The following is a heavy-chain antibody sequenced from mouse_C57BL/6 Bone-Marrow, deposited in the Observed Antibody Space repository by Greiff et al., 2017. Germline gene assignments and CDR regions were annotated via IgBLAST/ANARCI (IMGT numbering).Heavy chain of an antibody. D-gene: IGHD1-1*01. V-gene: IGHV1-50*01. CDR1: GYTFTSYW. Sequence: VQLQQPGAELVKPGASVKLSCKASGYTFTSYWMQWVNQRPGQGLEWIGVIDPSDSYTNYNQKFKGKATLTVDTSSSTAYMKLSSLTSEDSAVYYCSRWMDYYGSSYYAMDYWGQGTSVTVSS. J-gene: IGHJ4*01. CDR2: IDPSDSYT. CDR3: SRWMDYYGSSYYAMDY.